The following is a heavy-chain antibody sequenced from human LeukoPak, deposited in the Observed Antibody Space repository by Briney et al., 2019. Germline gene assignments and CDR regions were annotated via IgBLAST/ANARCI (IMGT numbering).Heavy chain of an antibody. Sequence: GSLLLSCAASGVTFSSYGMHGVRQAPGKGLEWVALISSDGNDKFYGDSAKGRFTISRDDSKSTLYLQMNSLRAEDTAVYYCTTKVIRGNSGDDYDDWGQGTLVTVSS. CDR3: TTKVIRGNSGDDYDD. CDR1: GVTFSSYG. CDR2: ISSDGNDK. J-gene: IGHJ4*02. D-gene: IGHD5-12*01. V-gene: IGHV3-30*03.